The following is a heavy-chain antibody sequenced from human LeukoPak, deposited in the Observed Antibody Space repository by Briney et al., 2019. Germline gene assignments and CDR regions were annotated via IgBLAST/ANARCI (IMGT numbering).Heavy chain of an antibody. J-gene: IGHJ4*02. Sequence: SETLSLTCAVYGGSFSGYYWSWIRQPPGKGLEWIGEINHSGSTNYNPSLKSRVTISVDTSKNQFSLKLSSVTAADSAVYYCADRGEQQLVTGGYWGQGTLVTVSS. V-gene: IGHV4-34*01. D-gene: IGHD6-13*01. CDR3: ADRGEQQLVTGGY. CDR2: INHSGST. CDR1: GGSFSGYY.